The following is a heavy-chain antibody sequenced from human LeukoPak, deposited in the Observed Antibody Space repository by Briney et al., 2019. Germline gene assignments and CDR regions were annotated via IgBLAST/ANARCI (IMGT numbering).Heavy chain of an antibody. J-gene: IGHJ6*02. Sequence: LSLTCTVSGGSISSYYWSWIRQAXGXGLEWVSYISSSGSTIYYADSVKGRFTISRDNAKNSLYLQMNSLRAEDTAVYYCARDPTPDILTRLDYGMDVWGQGTTVTVSS. CDR3: ARDPTPDILTRLDYGMDV. V-gene: IGHV3-11*01. D-gene: IGHD3-9*01. CDR2: ISSSGSTI. CDR1: GGSISSYY.